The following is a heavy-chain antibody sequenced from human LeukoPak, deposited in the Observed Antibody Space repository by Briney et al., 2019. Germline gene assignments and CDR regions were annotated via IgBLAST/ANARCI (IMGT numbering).Heavy chain of an antibody. Sequence: SVKVSCKASGGTFSSYAISWVRQAPGQGLEWMGGIIPIFGTANYAQKFQGRATITTDESTSTAYMELSSLRSEDTAVYYCARGSGIAVAGTEDYYMDVWGKGTTVTVSS. CDR2: IIPIFGTA. J-gene: IGHJ6*03. CDR3: ARGSGIAVAGTEDYYMDV. V-gene: IGHV1-69*05. D-gene: IGHD6-19*01. CDR1: GGTFSSYA.